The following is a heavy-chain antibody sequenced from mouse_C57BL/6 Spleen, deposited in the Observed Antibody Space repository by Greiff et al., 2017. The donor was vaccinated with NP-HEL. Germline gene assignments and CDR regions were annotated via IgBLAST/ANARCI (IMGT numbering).Heavy chain of an antibody. CDR2: IWSGGST. D-gene: IGHD1-2*01. CDR3: ARNWDTTASFAY. Sequence: VQLQQSGPGLVQPSQSLSITCTVSGFSLTSYGVHWVRQSPGKGLEWLGVIWSGGSTDYNAAFISRLSISKDNSKSQVFFKMNSLQADDTAIYYCARNWDTTASFAYWGQGTLVTVSA. J-gene: IGHJ3*01. V-gene: IGHV2-2*01. CDR1: GFSLTSYG.